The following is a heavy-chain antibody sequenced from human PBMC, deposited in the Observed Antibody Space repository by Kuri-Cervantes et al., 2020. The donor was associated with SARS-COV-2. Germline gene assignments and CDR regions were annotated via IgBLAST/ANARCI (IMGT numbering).Heavy chain of an antibody. CDR1: GFTFSSYG. D-gene: IGHD6-13*01. CDR3: ARGSGAAGTGAFDI. Sequence: GGSLRLSCAASGFTFSSYGMHWVRQAPGKGLEWVSSISSSSSYIYYADSVKGRFTISRDNAKNSLYLQMNSLRAEDTAVYYCARGSGAAGTGAFDIWGQGTMVTVSS. CDR2: ISSSSSYI. J-gene: IGHJ3*02. V-gene: IGHV3-21*01.